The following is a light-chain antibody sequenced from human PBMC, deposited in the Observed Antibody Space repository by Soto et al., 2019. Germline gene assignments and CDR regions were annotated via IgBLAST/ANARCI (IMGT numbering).Light chain of an antibody. J-gene: IGKJ4*01. Sequence: IQMTQSPATLSVSPGERATLSCRASQTIYSNVAWYQQRPGQAPRLLIYRASARATGIPARFSGSGSGTEFTLTIGSLQSEDSAVYYCQQRKNWPLTFGGGTTVEI. V-gene: IGKV3-15*01. CDR1: QTIYSN. CDR2: RAS. CDR3: QQRKNWPLT.